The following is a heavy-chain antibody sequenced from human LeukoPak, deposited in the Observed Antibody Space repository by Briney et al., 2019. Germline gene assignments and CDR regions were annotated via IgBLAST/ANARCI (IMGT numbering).Heavy chain of an antibody. Sequence: GGSLRLSCAVSGFTFSSYRMNWVRQAPGKGLEWVSSISSSSSYIYYADSVKGRFTISRDNAKNSLYLQMNSLRAEDTAVYYCARERITMVRGVNYFDYWGQGTLVTVSS. CDR2: ISSSSSYI. D-gene: IGHD3-10*01. V-gene: IGHV3-21*01. CDR3: ARERITMVRGVNYFDY. CDR1: GFTFSSYR. J-gene: IGHJ4*02.